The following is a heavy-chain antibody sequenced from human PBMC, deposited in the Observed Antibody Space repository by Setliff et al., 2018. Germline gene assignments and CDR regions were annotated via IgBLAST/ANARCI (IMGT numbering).Heavy chain of an antibody. CDR3: ARSEFYYGGGGILWFDA. CDR1: GFSLNTGGVG. D-gene: IGHD3-10*01. J-gene: IGHJ5*02. Sequence: SGPTLVNPTQSLTLTCTFSGFSLNTGGVGVGWIRQPPGKALEWLAGIDWEDDKSYSPSLKSRVTITKDTSKNQVVLAIASMGPVDTGTYYCARSEFYYGGGGILWFDAWGQGTLVTVSS. CDR2: IDWEDDK. V-gene: IGHV2-5*02.